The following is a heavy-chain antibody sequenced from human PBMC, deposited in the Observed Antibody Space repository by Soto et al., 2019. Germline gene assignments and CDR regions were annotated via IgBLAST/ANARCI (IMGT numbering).Heavy chain of an antibody. Sequence: GSLRLSCAASGFTFSSYAMHWVRQAPGKGLEWVAVISYDGSNKYYADSVKGRFTISRDNSKNTLYLQMNSLRAEDAAVYYCARDVVVVPAAISLFYYYYYGMDVWGQGTTVTVSS. D-gene: IGHD2-2*02. J-gene: IGHJ6*02. CDR1: GFTFSSYA. CDR2: ISYDGSNK. V-gene: IGHV3-30-3*01. CDR3: ARDVVVVPAAISLFYYYYYGMDV.